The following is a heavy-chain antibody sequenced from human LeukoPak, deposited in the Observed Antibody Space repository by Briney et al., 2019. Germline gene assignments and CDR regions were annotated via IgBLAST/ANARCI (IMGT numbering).Heavy chain of an antibody. Sequence: PGGSLRLSCAASGFTFSSYSMNWIRQAPGKGLEWVSSISSSSRYIYYADSVRGRFTISRDNAKNSLYLQMNSLRGEDTAVYYCARSDPQYYYDSSGYSYPLEFFQHWGQGTLVTVSS. CDR1: GFTFSSYS. CDR2: ISSSSRYI. D-gene: IGHD3-22*01. CDR3: ARSDPQYYYDSSGYSYPLEFFQH. J-gene: IGHJ1*01. V-gene: IGHV3-21*01.